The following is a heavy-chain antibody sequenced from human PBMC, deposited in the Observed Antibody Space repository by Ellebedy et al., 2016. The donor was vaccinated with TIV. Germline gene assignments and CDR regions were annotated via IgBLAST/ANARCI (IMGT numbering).Heavy chain of an antibody. J-gene: IGHJ4*02. CDR3: AKPGPDIVVVVAARPFDY. CDR2: ISGSGGST. V-gene: IGHV3-23*01. CDR1: GFTFSSYA. D-gene: IGHD2-15*01. Sequence: GGSLRLSXAASGFTFSSYAMSWVRQAPGKGLEWVSAISGSGGSTYYADSVKGRFTISRDNSKNTLYLQMNSLRAEDTAVYYCAKPGPDIVVVVAARPFDYWGQGTLVTVSS.